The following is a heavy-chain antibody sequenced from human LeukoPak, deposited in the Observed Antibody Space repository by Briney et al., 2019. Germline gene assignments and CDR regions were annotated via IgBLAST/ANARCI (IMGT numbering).Heavy chain of an antibody. CDR3: AREQRGVGYYFDY. J-gene: IGHJ4*02. CDR1: GFTFSSNY. V-gene: IGHV3-53*01. CDR2: IYSGGST. D-gene: IGHD1-1*01. Sequence: GGSLRLSCAASGFTFSSNYMSWVRQAPGKGLEWVSVIYSGGSTYYADSVKGRFTISRDNSKNTLYLQMNSLRAEDTAVYYCAREQRGVGYYFDYWGQGTLVTVSS.